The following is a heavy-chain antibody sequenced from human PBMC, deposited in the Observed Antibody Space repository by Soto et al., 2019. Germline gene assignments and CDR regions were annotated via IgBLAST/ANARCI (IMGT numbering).Heavy chain of an antibody. CDR3: TRRGNYDFDY. CDR1: GFTFSTSW. V-gene: IGHV3-74*01. CDR2: INGDGGKI. Sequence: EVQLVEAGGGVVQPGGSLRLSCAASGFTFSTSWIHWVRQAPGKGLVWVSRINGDGGKINYADSVKGRFTISRDNTKNTVYLQMNSQYAEDTAVYYWTRRGNYDFDYWGQGTLVTVSS. J-gene: IGHJ4*02. D-gene: IGHD3-16*01.